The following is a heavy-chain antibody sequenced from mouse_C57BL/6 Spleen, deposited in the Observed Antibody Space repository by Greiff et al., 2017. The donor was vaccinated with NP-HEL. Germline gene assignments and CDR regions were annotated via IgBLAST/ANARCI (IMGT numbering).Heavy chain of an antibody. D-gene: IGHD3-1*01. J-gene: IGHJ4*01. V-gene: IGHV1-54*01. CDR2: INPGSGGT. Sequence: VQLQQSGAELVRPGTSVKVSCKASGYAFTNYLIEWVKQRPGQGLEWIGVINPGSGGTNYNEKFKGKATLTADKSSSTAYMQLSSLTSEDSAVYFCARSEGYEAMDYWGQGTSVTVSS. CDR1: GYAFTNYL. CDR3: ARSEGYEAMDY.